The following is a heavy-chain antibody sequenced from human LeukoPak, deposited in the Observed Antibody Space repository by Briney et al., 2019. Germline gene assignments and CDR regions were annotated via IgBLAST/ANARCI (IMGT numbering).Heavy chain of an antibody. J-gene: IGHJ4*02. CDR2: IRSKVYGGTA. CDR1: ALTVSDHA. Sequence: PGRCPTLACSTSALTVSDHAMRWVCQAPRERVQWVGCIRSKVYGGTADYAASAKRKITSSSDDSMGSVQLQTSSLKTEDTGVYYGTTGGTDYTNTAYPDWGQGTLVTVYS. D-gene: IGHD4-11*01. V-gene: IGHV3-49*04. CDR3: TTGGTDYTNTAYPD.